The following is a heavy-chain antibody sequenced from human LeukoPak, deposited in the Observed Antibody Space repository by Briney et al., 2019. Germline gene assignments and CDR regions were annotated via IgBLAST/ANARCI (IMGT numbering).Heavy chain of an antibody. CDR3: ARAYSSSWYAGY. J-gene: IGHJ4*02. CDR2: ISYDGSNK. CDR1: GFTFSSYA. D-gene: IGHD6-13*01. V-gene: IGHV3-30-3*01. Sequence: GGSLRLSCAASGFTFSSYAMHWVRQAPGKGLEWVAIISYDGSNKYYADSVQGRFTISRDNSKNTLSLQMNSLRAEDTAVYYCARAYSSSWYAGYWGQGTLVTVSS.